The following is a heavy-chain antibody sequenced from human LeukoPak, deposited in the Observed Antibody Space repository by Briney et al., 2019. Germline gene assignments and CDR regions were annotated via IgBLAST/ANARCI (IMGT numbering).Heavy chain of an antibody. CDR2: ISADGAYT. D-gene: IGHD1-26*01. CDR3: AKAGMGQYGPGAPT. Sequence: GGSLRLSCAASGFTFSTYAMNWFRQAPGKGLEWVPAISADGAYTYYADSVKGRFTMSRDNSKNTLFLQMTTLRADDTAVYYCAKAGMGQYGPGAPTWGQGTLVTVSS. CDR1: GFTFSTYA. J-gene: IGHJ4*02. V-gene: IGHV3-23*01.